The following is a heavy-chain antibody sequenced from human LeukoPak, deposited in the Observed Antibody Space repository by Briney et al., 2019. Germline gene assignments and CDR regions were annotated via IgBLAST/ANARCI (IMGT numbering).Heavy chain of an antibody. CDR2: ISSSGSTI. CDR3: ARVRTTVTTIYYYMDV. V-gene: IGHV3-11*01. J-gene: IGHJ6*03. CDR1: GFTFSDYY. Sequence: GGSLGLSCAASGFTFSDYYMSWIRQAPGKGLEWVSYISSSGSTIYYADSVKGRFTISRDNAKNSLYLQMNSLRAEDTAVYYCARVRTTVTTIYYYMDVWGKGTTVTVSS. D-gene: IGHD4-17*01.